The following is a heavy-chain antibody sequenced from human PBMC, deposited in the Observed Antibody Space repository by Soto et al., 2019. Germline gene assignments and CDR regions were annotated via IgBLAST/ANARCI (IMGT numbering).Heavy chain of an antibody. V-gene: IGHV4-4*02. Sequence: QVQLQESGPGLVKPSGTLSLTCAVSGGSISSSNWWSWVRQPPGKGLEWIGEIYHSGSTNYNPSLKRRVTISVDKSKNQFSLKLSSVTAADTAVYYCARDGAEGVRGEFWFDPWGQGTLVTVSS. CDR3: ARDGAEGVRGEFWFDP. CDR2: IYHSGST. CDR1: GGSISSSNW. J-gene: IGHJ5*02. D-gene: IGHD3-10*01.